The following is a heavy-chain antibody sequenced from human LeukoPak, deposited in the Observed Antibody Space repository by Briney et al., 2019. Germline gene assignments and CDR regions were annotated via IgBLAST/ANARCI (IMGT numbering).Heavy chain of an antibody. Sequence: GGSLRLSCAASGFTFDDYAMHWVRQAPGKGLEWVSTISWTSLHIDYADSVKGRFTISRDNAKNSLYLQMNSLRPEDTALYYCAKERNHAFDIWGQGTMVTVSS. J-gene: IGHJ3*02. CDR3: AKERNHAFDI. V-gene: IGHV3-9*01. D-gene: IGHD2/OR15-2a*01. CDR1: GFTFDDYA. CDR2: ISWTSLHI.